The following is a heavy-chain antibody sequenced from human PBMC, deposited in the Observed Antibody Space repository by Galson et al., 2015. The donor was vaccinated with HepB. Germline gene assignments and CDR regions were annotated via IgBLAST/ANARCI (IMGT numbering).Heavy chain of an antibody. CDR3: AHRRRTYYDILTGYQLGAFDI. CDR1: GFSLSTSGVG. D-gene: IGHD3-9*01. CDR2: IYWNDDK. Sequence: PALVKPTQTLTLTCTFSGFSLSTSGVGVGWIRQPPGKALEWLALIYWNDDKRYSPPLKSRLAITKDTSKNQVVLTMTNMDPVDTATYYCAHRRRTYYDILTGYQLGAFDIWGQGTMVTVSS. V-gene: IGHV2-5*01. J-gene: IGHJ3*02.